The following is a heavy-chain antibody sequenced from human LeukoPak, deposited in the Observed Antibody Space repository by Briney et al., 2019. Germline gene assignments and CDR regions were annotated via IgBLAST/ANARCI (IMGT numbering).Heavy chain of an antibody. CDR3: AKVQQLWFDY. CDR1: GFTFSSND. J-gene: IGHJ4*02. Sequence: GGSLRLSCAASGFTFSSNDINWVRQAPGKGLEWVSGIGGSGDRTHYADSVKGRFTISKDNSKNTLYLQMNSLRAEDTAVYYCAKVQQLWFDYWGQGTLVTVSS. V-gene: IGHV3-23*01. D-gene: IGHD5-18*01. CDR2: IGGSGDRT.